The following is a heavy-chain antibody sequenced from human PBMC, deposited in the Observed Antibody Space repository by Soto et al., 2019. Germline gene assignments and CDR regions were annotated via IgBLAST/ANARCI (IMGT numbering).Heavy chain of an antibody. CDR1: GYTFINYD. Sequence: QVPLVQSGAEVKKPGASVKVSCQTSGYTFINYDINWVRQGAGQRPEWLGWMHPYTGKTGYAEKFQGRITMTRDTSINTAYLELRSLRSEDTAIYYCPRIGRSTAPHWGHGTPVTVSS. CDR3: PRIGRSTAPH. CDR2: MHPYTGKT. J-gene: IGHJ4*01. D-gene: IGHD4-17*01. V-gene: IGHV1-8*01.